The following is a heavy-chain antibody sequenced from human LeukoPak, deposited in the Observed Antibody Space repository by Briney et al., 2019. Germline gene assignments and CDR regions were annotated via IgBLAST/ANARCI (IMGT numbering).Heavy chain of an antibody. J-gene: IGHJ4*01. CDR3: AKALSIAVRGVMDY. CDR1: GFTFDDYA. CDR2: ISWNGGSI. D-gene: IGHD3-10*01. Sequence: PGGSLRLSCAASGFTFDDYAMHWVRQAPGKGLEWVSGISWNGGSIGYADSVKGRFTISRDNAKNSLYLQMNSLRAEDTALYYCAKALSIAVRGVMDYWGQGTVVTVSS. V-gene: IGHV3-9*01.